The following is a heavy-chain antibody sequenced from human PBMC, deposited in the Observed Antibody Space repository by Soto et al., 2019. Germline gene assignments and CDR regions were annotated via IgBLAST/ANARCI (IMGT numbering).Heavy chain of an antibody. D-gene: IGHD3-3*01. CDR2: ISGSGTYT. CDR1: GFTFNNYA. J-gene: IGHJ6*02. CDR3: AKDERWRGKNSYYYAMDV. V-gene: IGHV3-23*01. Sequence: EVPLLESGGGLVQPGGSLRLSCAASGFTFNNYAMSWVRQAPGKGLEWVSGISGSGTYTFYAESVKGRFTISRDSSKNLLFLQMNSLRAEDTAVYYCAKDERWRGKNSYYYAMDVWGQGTTVTVSS.